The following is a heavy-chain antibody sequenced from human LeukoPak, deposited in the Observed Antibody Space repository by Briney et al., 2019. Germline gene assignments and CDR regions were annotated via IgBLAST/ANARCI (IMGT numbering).Heavy chain of an antibody. CDR1: GGSISSYY. CDR2: INHSGST. CDR3: ARDTADP. D-gene: IGHD2-21*02. Sequence: SETLSLTCTVSGGSISSYYWSWIRQPPGKGLEWIGEINHSGSTNYNPSLKSRVTISVDTSKNQFSLKLSSVTAADTAVYYCARDTADPWGQGTLVTVSS. V-gene: IGHV4-34*01. J-gene: IGHJ5*02.